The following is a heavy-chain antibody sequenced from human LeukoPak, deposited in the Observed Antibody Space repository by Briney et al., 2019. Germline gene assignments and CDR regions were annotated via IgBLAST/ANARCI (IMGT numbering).Heavy chain of an antibody. D-gene: IGHD3-9*01. J-gene: IGHJ4*02. CDR2: IHRDGRT. CDR3: GKTDIYFNPIDY. CDR1: GVSISTSEW. Sequence: KPSGTLSLTCAVSGVSISTSEWWIWVRQPPGQGLEWIGEIHRDGRTRYNPSLTSRVTMSMDYSKNQFSLNVRFVTAADTAIYYCGKTDIYFNPIDYWGPGSLVIVSS. V-gene: IGHV4-4*02.